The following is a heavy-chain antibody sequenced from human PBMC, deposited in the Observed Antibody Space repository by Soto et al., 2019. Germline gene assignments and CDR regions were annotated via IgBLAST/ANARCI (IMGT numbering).Heavy chain of an antibody. CDR1: GFTFSSFL. Sequence: EVQLVESGGGLVQPGGSLRLSCVASGFTFSSFLMHWVRQAPGKGLVWVSRINSDGSNTMYADSVKGRFTISRDNAKNTLYLQMNSLRAEDTAVYYCVRDLRGYCSGGSCYSWGQRTLVTVSS. V-gene: IGHV3-74*03. D-gene: IGHD2-15*01. J-gene: IGHJ4*02. CDR2: INSDGSNT. CDR3: VRDLRGYCSGGSCYS.